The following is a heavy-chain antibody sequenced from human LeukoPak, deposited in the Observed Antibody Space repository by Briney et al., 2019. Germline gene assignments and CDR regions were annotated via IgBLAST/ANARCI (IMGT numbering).Heavy chain of an antibody. V-gene: IGHV1-2*02. D-gene: IGHD6-6*01. Sequence: GASVKVSCKASGYTFTGYYMQWLRQAPGQGLEWMGWINPNSGGTNYAQKFQGRVTMTRDTSISTAYMELSRLRSDDTAVYYCARDRSPYSSSSDAFDIWGQGTMVTVSS. CDR2: INPNSGGT. J-gene: IGHJ3*02. CDR1: GYTFTGYY. CDR3: ARDRSPYSSSSDAFDI.